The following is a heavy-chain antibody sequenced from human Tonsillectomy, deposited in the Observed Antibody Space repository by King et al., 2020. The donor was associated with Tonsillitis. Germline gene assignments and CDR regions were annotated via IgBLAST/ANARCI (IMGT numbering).Heavy chain of an antibody. V-gene: IGHV3-23*04. CDR3: AKASRGYSYSTLFDY. D-gene: IGHD5-18*01. CDR1: GFTFSSYA. J-gene: IGHJ4*02. Sequence: VQLVESGGGLVQPGGSLRLSCAASGFTFSSYAMSWVCQAPGKGLARVSAISGSGGSTYYAVSVKGRFTISRDTSKNTLFLQMNSLRAEDTAGYYCAKASRGYSYSTLFDYWGQGTLVTVSS. CDR2: ISGSGGST.